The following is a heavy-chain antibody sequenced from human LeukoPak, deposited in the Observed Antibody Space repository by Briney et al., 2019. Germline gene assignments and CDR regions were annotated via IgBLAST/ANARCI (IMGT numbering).Heavy chain of an antibody. CDR3: ARGRSDSSLDY. D-gene: IGHD3-22*01. V-gene: IGHV3-66*01. Sequence: QTGGSLRLSCAASGFTVSSNYMSWVRQAPGKGLEWVSVIYSGGSTYYADSVRGGFTISRDNSKNTLYLQMNSLRAEDTAVYYCARGRSDSSLDYWGQGTLVTVSS. CDR2: IYSGGST. CDR1: GFTVSSNY. J-gene: IGHJ4*02.